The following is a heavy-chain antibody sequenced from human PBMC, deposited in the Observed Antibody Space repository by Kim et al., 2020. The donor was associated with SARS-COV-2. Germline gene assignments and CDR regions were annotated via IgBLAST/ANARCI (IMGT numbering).Heavy chain of an antibody. CDR2: IYYSGST. J-gene: IGHJ5*02. D-gene: IGHD1-26*01. CDR1: GGSISSSSYY. V-gene: IGHV4-39*01. Sequence: SETMSLTCTVSGGSISSSSYYWGWIRQPPGKGLEWIGSIYYSGSTYYNPSLKSRVTISVDTSKNQFSLKLSSVTAADTAVYYCARGGDWFDPWGQGTLVTVSS. CDR3: ARGGDWFDP.